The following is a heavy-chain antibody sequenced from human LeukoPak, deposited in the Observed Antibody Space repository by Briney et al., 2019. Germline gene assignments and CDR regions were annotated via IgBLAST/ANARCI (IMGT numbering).Heavy chain of an antibody. CDR2: ISWDGGST. V-gene: IGHV3-43D*03. D-gene: IGHD3-22*01. CDR3: AKDKGSSGYYLPAFDI. Sequence: GGSLRLSCAASGFTLDDYAMHWVRQAPGKGLEWVSLISWDGGSTYYADSVKGRFTISRDNSKNSLYLQMNSLRAEDTALYYCAKDKGSSGYYLPAFDIWGQGTMVTVSS. J-gene: IGHJ3*02. CDR1: GFTLDDYA.